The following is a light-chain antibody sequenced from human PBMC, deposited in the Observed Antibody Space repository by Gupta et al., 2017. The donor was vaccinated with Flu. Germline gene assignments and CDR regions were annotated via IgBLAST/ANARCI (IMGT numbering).Light chain of an antibody. J-gene: IGLJ1*01. CDR2: RHT. V-gene: IGLV3-1*01. CDR1: NVGDKY. Sequence: GQTATITGAGDNVGDKYVCWYQQKPGQSPVLVIYRHTKRPSGIFERFSGSTSGNTATLTISGTQTRDEGDYFCQAWDTSTQGYVFGTGTKVSVL. CDR3: QAWDTSTQGYV.